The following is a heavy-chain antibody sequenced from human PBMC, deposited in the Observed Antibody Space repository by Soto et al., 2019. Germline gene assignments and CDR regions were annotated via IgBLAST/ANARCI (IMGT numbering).Heavy chain of an antibody. CDR2: VNSDVSIT. J-gene: IGHJ4*02. D-gene: IGHD5-18*01. V-gene: IGHV3-74*01. CDR1: GFDFTNSW. Sequence: EVQLVESGGGLVQPGWSLRLSCAASGFDFTNSWMHWFRQAPGKGLVWVSHVNSDVSITTYADSVKGRFTISRDNAKNTVYLQMNSLRVEDMAVSYCTRDQRYSSAVWGQGTLVTVSA. CDR3: TRDQRYSSAV.